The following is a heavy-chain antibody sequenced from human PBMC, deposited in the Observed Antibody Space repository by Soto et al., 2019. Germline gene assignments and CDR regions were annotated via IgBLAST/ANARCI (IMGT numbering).Heavy chain of an antibody. CDR2: ISAYNGNT. CDR3: AKQQLVDYGMDV. V-gene: IGHV1-18*04. CDR1: GYTFTSYG. J-gene: IGHJ6*02. Sequence: ASVKVSCKASGYTFTSYGISWARQAPGQGLEWMGWISAYNGNTNYAQKLQGRVTMTTDTSTSTAYMELRSLRSDDTAVYYCAKQQLVDYGMDVWGQGTTVTVSS. D-gene: IGHD6-13*01.